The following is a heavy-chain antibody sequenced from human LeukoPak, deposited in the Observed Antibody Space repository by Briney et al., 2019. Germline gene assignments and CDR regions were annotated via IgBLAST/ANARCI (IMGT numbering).Heavy chain of an antibody. D-gene: IGHD5-18*01. Sequence: GGSLRLSCAASGFTFSTYNMNWVRQAPGKALEWVSSITSSSTYTYYADSVKGRYTISRDNAKNSLYLQMNSLRAEDTAVYYCARDPGYSSNYYYYYYMDVWGKGTTVTVSS. CDR2: ITSSSTYT. J-gene: IGHJ6*03. CDR3: ARDPGYSSNYYYYYYMDV. V-gene: IGHV3-21*01. CDR1: GFTFSTYN.